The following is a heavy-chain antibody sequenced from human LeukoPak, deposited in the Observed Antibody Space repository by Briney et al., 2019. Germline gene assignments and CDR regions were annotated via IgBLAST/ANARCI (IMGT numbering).Heavy chain of an antibody. J-gene: IGHJ5*02. D-gene: IGHD1-1*01. CDR3: ARAVQLERRYWFDP. CDR2: ISAYNGNT. CDR1: GYTXTSYG. Sequence: ASVKVSCKASGYTXTSYGISWVRQAPGQGLEWMGWISAYNGNTNYAQKLQGRVTMTTDTSTSTAYMELRSLRSDDTAVYYCARAVQLERRYWFDPWGQGTLVTVSS. V-gene: IGHV1-18*01.